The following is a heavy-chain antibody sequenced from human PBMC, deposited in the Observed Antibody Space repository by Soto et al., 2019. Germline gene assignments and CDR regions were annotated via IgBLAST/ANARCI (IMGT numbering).Heavy chain of an antibody. V-gene: IGHV3-66*04. J-gene: IGHJ4*02. Sequence: EVQLVESGGGLVQPGGSLRLSCAASGFTVSSNYMSWVRQAPGKGLEWVAVIYSGGSTYYADALEGRFTISRDNSKNTLYLQLNSLRAEDTAVYYCARPRGTYYDFWSGSLYFDSWGPGTLVTVSS. CDR1: GFTVSSNY. CDR2: IYSGGST. D-gene: IGHD3-3*01. CDR3: ARPRGTYYDFWSGSLYFDS.